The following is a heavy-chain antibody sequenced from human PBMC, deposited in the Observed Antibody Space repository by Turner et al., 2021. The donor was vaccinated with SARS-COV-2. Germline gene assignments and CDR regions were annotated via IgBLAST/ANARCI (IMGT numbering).Heavy chain of an antibody. J-gene: IGHJ4*02. CDR3: ARLGRAAYYYDSSGYPD. V-gene: IGHV1-69*01. Sequence: QVQLVQSGAEVKKPGSSVKVSCKASGGTFSSYAISWVRQAPGQGLEWMGGIIPMFGTANYAQKFQGRVTITADESTSTAYMELSSLRSEDTVVYYCARLGRAAYYYDSSGYPDWGQGTLVTVSS. D-gene: IGHD3-22*01. CDR1: GGTFSSYA. CDR2: IIPMFGTA.